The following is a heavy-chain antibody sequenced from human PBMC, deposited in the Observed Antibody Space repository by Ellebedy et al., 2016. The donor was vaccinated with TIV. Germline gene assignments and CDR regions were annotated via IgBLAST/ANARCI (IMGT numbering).Heavy chain of an antibody. J-gene: IGHJ4*02. CDR3: ARRRRGFGLAY. D-gene: IGHD3-16*01. Sequence: SETLSLTXTVSGGSISSSSYYWGWIRQPPGKGLEWIGSIYYSGSTYYNPSLKSRVTISVDTSKNQFSLKLSSVTAADTAVYYCARRRRGFGLAYWGQGTLVTVSS. V-gene: IGHV4-39*01. CDR2: IYYSGST. CDR1: GGSISSSSYY.